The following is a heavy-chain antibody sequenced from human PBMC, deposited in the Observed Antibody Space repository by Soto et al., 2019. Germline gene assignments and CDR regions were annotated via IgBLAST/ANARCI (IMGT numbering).Heavy chain of an antibody. CDR1: GGPLSSYN. J-gene: IGHJ6*01. Sequence: SDALSVNCIVPGGPLSSYNWSWIRQPAGKGLEWIGRIYTSGSTNYNPSLKSRVTMSVDTSKNQFSLKLSSVTAADTAVYYCARVRIAARTGAYGMDVWGQGTTVTVSS. CDR3: ARVRIAARTGAYGMDV. D-gene: IGHD6-6*01. CDR2: IYTSGST. V-gene: IGHV4-4*07.